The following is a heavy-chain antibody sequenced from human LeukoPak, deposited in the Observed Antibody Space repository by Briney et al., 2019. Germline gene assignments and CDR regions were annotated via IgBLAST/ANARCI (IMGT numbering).Heavy chain of an antibody. J-gene: IGHJ5*02. Sequence: ASVKVSCKASAFSFTSYYMHWVRQAPGQGLEWMGIINPSGDSTNYAQKFQGRVTITRDTSTSTVYMELSSLRSEDTAVYYCARGPMVRVPWGQGTLVTVSS. V-gene: IGHV1-46*01. CDR3: ARGPMVRVP. CDR2: INPSGDST. CDR1: AFSFTSYY. D-gene: IGHD3-10*01.